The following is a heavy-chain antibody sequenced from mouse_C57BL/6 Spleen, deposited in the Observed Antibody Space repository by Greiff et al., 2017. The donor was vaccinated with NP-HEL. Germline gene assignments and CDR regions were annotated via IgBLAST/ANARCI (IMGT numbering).Heavy chain of an antibody. Sequence: QVQLQQPGAELVKPGASVKLSCKASGYTFTSYWMHWVKQRPGQGLEWIGMIHPNSGSTNYNEKFKSKATLTVDKSSSTAYMQLSSLTSEDSAVYYCASYYSNYEGFAYWGQGTLVTVSA. CDR2: IHPNSGST. J-gene: IGHJ3*01. V-gene: IGHV1-64*01. D-gene: IGHD2-5*01. CDR3: ASYYSNYEGFAY. CDR1: GYTFTSYW.